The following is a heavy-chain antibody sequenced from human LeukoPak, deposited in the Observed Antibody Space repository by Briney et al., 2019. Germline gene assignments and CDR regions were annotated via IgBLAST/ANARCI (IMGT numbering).Heavy chain of an antibody. CDR1: GGSFSGYY. J-gene: IGHJ4*02. V-gene: IGHV4-34*01. Sequence: SETLSLTCAVYGGSFSGYYWSWIRQPPGKGLEWIGEINHSGSTNYNPSLKSRVTISVDTSKNQFSLKLSSVTAADTAVYYCARGRGGSYYCSGGSCYSIGFDYWGQGTLVTVSS. CDR2: INHSGST. D-gene: IGHD2-15*01. CDR3: ARGRGGSYYCSGGSCYSIGFDY.